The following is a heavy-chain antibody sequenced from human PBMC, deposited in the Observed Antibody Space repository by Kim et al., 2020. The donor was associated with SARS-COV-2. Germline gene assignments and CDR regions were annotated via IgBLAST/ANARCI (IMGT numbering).Heavy chain of an antibody. J-gene: IGHJ4*02. CDR3: AKELRGGRQLWSAFFEY. CDR1: GFNFSSFS. CDR2: ISSDSGYI. Sequence: GGSLRLSCAASGFNFSSFSMNWVRQTPGKGLEWVSSISSDSGYIYYADSVKGRFTISRDDAQSSLYLQMNSLTAEDTAIYYCAKELRGGRQLWSAFFEYWGQGSLVAVSS. D-gene: IGHD3-10*01. V-gene: IGHV3-21*06.